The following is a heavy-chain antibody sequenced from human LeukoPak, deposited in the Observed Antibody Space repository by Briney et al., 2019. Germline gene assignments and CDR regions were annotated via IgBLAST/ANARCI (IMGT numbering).Heavy chain of an antibody. CDR1: XXXXXSXY. CDR3: ARALAARPSEWFDP. J-gene: IGHJ5*02. V-gene: IGHV4-59*01. CDR2: IYYSGST. D-gene: IGHD6-6*01. Sequence: SETLXXXXXXXXXXXXSXYXSLIRQPPGXGLEWIGYIYYSGSTNYNPSLKSRVTISVDTSKNQFSLKLSSVPAADTAVYYCARALAARPSEWFDPCGQGTLVTVSS.